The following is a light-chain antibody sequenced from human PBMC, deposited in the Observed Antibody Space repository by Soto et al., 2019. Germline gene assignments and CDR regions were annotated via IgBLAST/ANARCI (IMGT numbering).Light chain of an antibody. CDR1: SSDVGGYNY. Sequence: SLLTQPSSVSGSPGQSINISCTRTSSDVGGYNYVSWYQHHPGKAPKLIIYDVSNRPSGVSNPFSGSKSGNTASLTISGLQPEDEADYYCSSYTTSNTRQIVFGTGTKVTVL. CDR3: SSYTTSNTRQIV. CDR2: DVS. J-gene: IGLJ1*01. V-gene: IGLV2-14*03.